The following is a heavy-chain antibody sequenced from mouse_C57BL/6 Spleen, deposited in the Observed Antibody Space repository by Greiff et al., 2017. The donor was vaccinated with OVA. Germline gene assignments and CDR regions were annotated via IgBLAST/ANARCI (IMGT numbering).Heavy chain of an antibody. D-gene: IGHD1-1*01. CDR1: GYTFTDYE. V-gene: IGHV1-15*01. CDR2: IDPETGGT. J-gene: IGHJ4*01. CDR3: TIYGSSLYAMDY. Sequence: QVQLQQSGAELVRPGASVTLSCKASGYTFTDYEMHWVKQTPVHGLEWIGAIDPETGGTAYNQKFKGKAILTADKSSSTAYMELRSLTSEDSAVYYCTIYGSSLYAMDYWGQGTSVTVSS.